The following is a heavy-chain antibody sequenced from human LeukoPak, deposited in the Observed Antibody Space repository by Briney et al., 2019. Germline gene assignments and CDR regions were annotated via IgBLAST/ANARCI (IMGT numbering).Heavy chain of an antibody. Sequence: SETLSLTCTVSGGSISSYYWSWIRQPPEKGLEWIGYIYYSGSTTYNPSLKSRVTISVDTSKHQFSLKLSSVTTADTAVYYCARVAYSGYGLDYWGQGTLVTVSS. CDR1: GGSISSYY. CDR2: IYYSGST. CDR3: ARVAYSGYGLDY. V-gene: IGHV4-59*01. D-gene: IGHD5-12*01. J-gene: IGHJ4*02.